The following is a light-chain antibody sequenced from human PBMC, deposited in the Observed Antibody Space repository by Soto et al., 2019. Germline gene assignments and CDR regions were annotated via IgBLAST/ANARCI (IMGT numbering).Light chain of an antibody. CDR3: QQYYDTLFT. CDR2: WAS. J-gene: IGKJ3*01. Sequence: DFVMTQSPDSLAVSLGERATINCKSSRSVLYNSNNKNYLAWYQLKPGQPPKLLISWASTLESGVPDRFSGSGSGTDFTLTISSLQAEDVAIYYCQQYYDTLFTFGPGTKVEIK. V-gene: IGKV4-1*01. CDR1: RSVLYNSNNKNY.